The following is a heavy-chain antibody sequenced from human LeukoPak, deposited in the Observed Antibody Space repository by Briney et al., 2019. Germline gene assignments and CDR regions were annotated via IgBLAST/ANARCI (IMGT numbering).Heavy chain of an antibody. V-gene: IGHV4-30-4*01. CDR3: ARSMVRGVIIGWFDP. Sequence: SQTLSLTCTVSGGSTSSGDYYWSWTRQPPGKGLEWIGYIYYSGSTYYNPSLKSRVTISVDTSKNQFSLKLSSVTAADTAVYYCARSMVRGVIIGWFDPWGQGTLVTVSS. J-gene: IGHJ5*02. CDR1: GGSTSSGDYY. CDR2: IYYSGST. D-gene: IGHD3-10*01.